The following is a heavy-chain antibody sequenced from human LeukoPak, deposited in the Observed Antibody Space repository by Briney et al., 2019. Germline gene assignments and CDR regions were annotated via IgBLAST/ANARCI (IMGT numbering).Heavy chain of an antibody. CDR1: GFTFSSYW. V-gene: IGHV3-7*01. CDR3: ARGVVVVAATVGYYYMDV. CDR2: IKQDGSEK. J-gene: IGHJ6*03. D-gene: IGHD2-15*01. Sequence: PGGPLRLSCAASGFTFSSYWMSWVRQAPGKGLEWVANIKQDGSEKYYVDSVKGRFTISRDNAKNSLYLQMNSLRAEDTAVYYCARGVVVVAATVGYYYMDVWGKGTTVTVSS.